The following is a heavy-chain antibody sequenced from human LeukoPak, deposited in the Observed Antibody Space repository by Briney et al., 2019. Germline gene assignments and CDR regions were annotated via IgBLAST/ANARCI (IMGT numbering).Heavy chain of an antibody. CDR1: GFTFNNYA. CDR2: ISGRGGTT. J-gene: IGHJ5*02. CDR3: AKDSLARVT. V-gene: IGHV3-23*01. Sequence: GGSLRLSCAASGFTFNNYAMSWVRQAPRKGLEWVTSISGRGGTTDYADSVKGRFTISRDNSKNTLYLQMNSLRAEDTAVYYCAKDSLARVTWGQGTLVTVSS. D-gene: IGHD4-17*01.